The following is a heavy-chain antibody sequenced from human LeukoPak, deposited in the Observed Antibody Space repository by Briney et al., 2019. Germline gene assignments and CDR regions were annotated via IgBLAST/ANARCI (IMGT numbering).Heavy chain of an antibody. CDR3: ARGETSSYDY. Sequence: PGGSLRLSCAASGFTVSINYMSWVRQAPGKGLEWVSVIYSGGNTYYADSVKGRLTISRDNSKNTVHLQMNSLRAEDTAVYYCARGETSSYDYWGQGTPVTVSS. J-gene: IGHJ4*02. V-gene: IGHV3-53*01. CDR1: GFTVSINY. CDR2: IYSGGNT. D-gene: IGHD2-2*01.